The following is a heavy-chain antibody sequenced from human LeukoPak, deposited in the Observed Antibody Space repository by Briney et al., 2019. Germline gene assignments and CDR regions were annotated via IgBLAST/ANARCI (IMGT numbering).Heavy chain of an antibody. D-gene: IGHD4-23*01. CDR1: GYTFTGYY. CDR2: INPNSGGT. CDR3: ARGTYGGNSVYLDY. V-gene: IGHV1-2*04. J-gene: IGHJ4*02. Sequence: ASVKVSCKASGYTFTGYYMHWVRQAPGQGLEWMGWINPNSGGTNYAQRFQGWVTMTRDTSISTAYMELSSLRSEDTAVYYCARGTYGGNSVYLDYWGQGTLVTVSS.